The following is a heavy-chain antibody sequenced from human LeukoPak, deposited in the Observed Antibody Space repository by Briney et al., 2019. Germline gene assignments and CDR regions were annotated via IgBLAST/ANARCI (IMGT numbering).Heavy chain of an antibody. J-gene: IGHJ4*02. Sequence: GSLRLSCAASGFTVSSNYMSWIRQPPGKGLEWIGEINHSGSTNYNPSLKSRVTISVDTSKNQFSLKLSSVTAADTAVYYCARAPARIAAAGYWGQGTLVTVSS. CDR3: ARAPARIAAAGY. CDR1: GFTVSSNY. V-gene: IGHV4-34*01. D-gene: IGHD6-13*01. CDR2: INHSGST.